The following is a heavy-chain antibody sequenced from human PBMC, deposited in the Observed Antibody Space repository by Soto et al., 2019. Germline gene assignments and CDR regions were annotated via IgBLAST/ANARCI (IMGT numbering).Heavy chain of an antibody. D-gene: IGHD4-17*01. CDR2: IYYSGST. J-gene: IGHJ4*02. V-gene: IGHV4-61*01. CDR3: ANYPTTVTSDY. CDR1: GGSVSSGSYY. Sequence: QVQLHESGPGLVKPSETLSLTCTVSGGSVSSGSYYWSWIRQPPGKGLEWIGYIYYSGSTNHNPSLKSRVTIAVDTSKNQFPLKLSSVTAADTAVYYCANYPTTVTSDYWGQGTLVTVSS.